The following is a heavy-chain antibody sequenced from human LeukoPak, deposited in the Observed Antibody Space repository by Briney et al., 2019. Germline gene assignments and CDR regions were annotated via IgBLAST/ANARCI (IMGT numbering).Heavy chain of an antibody. D-gene: IGHD2-2*01. CDR1: GFTFSSYW. Sequence: GGPLRLSWAASGFTFSSYWMHWVRQAPGKGLVWVSRIDLDGSGTPYADSVRGRFTISRDNAKNTLYLQMNSLRAEDTAVYYCVRDGEGSTPFDSWGQGTLVTVSS. CDR2: IDLDGSGT. J-gene: IGHJ4*02. V-gene: IGHV3-74*01. CDR3: VRDGEGSTPFDS.